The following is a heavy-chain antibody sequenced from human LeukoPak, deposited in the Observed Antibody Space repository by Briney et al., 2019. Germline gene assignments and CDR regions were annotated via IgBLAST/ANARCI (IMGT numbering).Heavy chain of an antibody. D-gene: IGHD3-10*01. CDR2: INSDGSST. CDR3: AQGHLWFGELLEGY. Sequence: GGSLRLSCAASGFTFSSYWMHWVRQAPGKGLVWVSRINSDGSSTSYADSVKGRFTISRDNAKNTLYLQMNSLRAEDTAVYYCAQGHLWFGELLEGYWGQGTLVTVSS. CDR1: GFTFSSYW. J-gene: IGHJ4*02. V-gene: IGHV3-74*01.